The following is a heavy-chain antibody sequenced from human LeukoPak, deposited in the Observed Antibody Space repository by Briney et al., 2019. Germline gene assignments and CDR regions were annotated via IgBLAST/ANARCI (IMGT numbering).Heavy chain of an antibody. CDR3: ARGVEVRPYGMAV. V-gene: IGHV1-3*01. CDR2: INAGNGNT. J-gene: IGHJ6*01. Sequence: ASVKVSCKASGYTFTSYAMHWVRQAPGQRREWMGWINAGNGNTKYSQKFQGRVTITSDTSASTAYMEMRRLRYEDTAVYYCARGVEVRPYGMAVWGQATTVTAYS. CDR1: GYTFTSYA. D-gene: IGHD1-7*01.